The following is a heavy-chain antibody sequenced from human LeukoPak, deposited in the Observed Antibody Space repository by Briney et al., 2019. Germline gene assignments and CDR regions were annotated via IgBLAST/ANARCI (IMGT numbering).Heavy chain of an antibody. CDR2: ISYDGSMK. CDR1: GFPFSNYA. CDR3: AKGDTTWTIDY. D-gene: IGHD2-2*01. Sequence: PGGSLRLSCAASGFPFSNYAMHWVRQAPGKGLEWVAVISYDGSMKYYADSVKGRFTISRDNSKNTMFLRMNSLRGEDTAAYYCAKGDTTWTIDYWGQGTLVTVSS. J-gene: IGHJ4*02. V-gene: IGHV3-30*18.